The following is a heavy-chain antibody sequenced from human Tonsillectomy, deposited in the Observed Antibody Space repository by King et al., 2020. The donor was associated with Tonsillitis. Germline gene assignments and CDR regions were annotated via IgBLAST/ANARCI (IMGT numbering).Heavy chain of an antibody. D-gene: IGHD3-10*01. CDR3: ARRPVAGKRPSYYYGMDV. Sequence: VQLVESGGGVVQPGRSLRLSCAASGFTFSSYAMHWVRQAPGKGLEWVAVISYDGSNKYYADSVKGRFTISRDNSKNTLYLQMNSLRAEDTAVYYCARRPVAGKRPSYYYGMDVWGQGTTVTVSS. CDR1: GFTFSSYA. V-gene: IGHV3-30*04. CDR2: ISYDGSNK. J-gene: IGHJ6*02.